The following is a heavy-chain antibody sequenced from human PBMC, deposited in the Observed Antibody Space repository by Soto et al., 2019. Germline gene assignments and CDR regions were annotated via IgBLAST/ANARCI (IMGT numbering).Heavy chain of an antibody. D-gene: IGHD3-10*01. CDR1: GGTFSSYA. CDR3: ARELLWFTTYYYGSGNYGMDV. CDR2: IIPIFGTA. V-gene: IGHV1-69*01. Sequence: QVQLVQSGAEVKKPGSSVKVSCKASGGTFSSYAISWVRQAPGQGLEWMGGIIPIFGTANYAQKFQGRVTITADESTSTAYMELSSLRSEDTAVYYCARELLWFTTYYYGSGNYGMDVWGQGTTVTVSS. J-gene: IGHJ6*02.